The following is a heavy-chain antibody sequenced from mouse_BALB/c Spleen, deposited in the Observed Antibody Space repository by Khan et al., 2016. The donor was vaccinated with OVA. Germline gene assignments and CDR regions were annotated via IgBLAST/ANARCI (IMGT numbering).Heavy chain of an antibody. CDR1: GYTFTSYW. V-gene: IGHV1S81*02. J-gene: IGHJ2*01. D-gene: IGHD1-1*01. Sequence: QVRLQQSGAELVKAGASVKMSCKASGYTFTSYWMYWVKQRLGQGLEWFAETNPTNGRTYYNEKFKSKATLTVDKSSSTAYMLLSGPTFEDSAVYYCARIKKIVATYFDYWGQGTTLTVSS. CDR2: TNPTNGRT. CDR3: ARIKKIVATYFDY.